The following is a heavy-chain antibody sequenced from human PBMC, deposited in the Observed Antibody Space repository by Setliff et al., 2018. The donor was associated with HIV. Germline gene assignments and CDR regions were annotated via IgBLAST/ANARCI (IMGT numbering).Heavy chain of an antibody. Sequence: SVKVSCKVSGDTFNNYGLNWVRQAPGQGLEWMGGIIPIFKSADYAQKFQGRVTITTDESTSTAYMDLSSLKSEDTAIYYCARVIDYGVLYWSYYMDVWGKGTTVTVSS. V-gene: IGHV1-69*05. CDR3: ARVIDYGVLYWSYYMDV. CDR2: IIPIFKSA. D-gene: IGHD4-17*01. J-gene: IGHJ6*03. CDR1: GDTFNNYG.